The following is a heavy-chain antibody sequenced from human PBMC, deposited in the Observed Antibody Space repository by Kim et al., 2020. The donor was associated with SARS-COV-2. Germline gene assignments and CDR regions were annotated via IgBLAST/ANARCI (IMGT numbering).Heavy chain of an antibody. CDR3: AGSILTGS. J-gene: IGHJ5*02. V-gene: IGHV3-7*01. D-gene: IGHD3-9*01. Sequence: GGSLRLSCVASGLTFSSDWMNWVRQAPGKGLEWVANIKQVGSEKNYVDAVKGRFTISRDSAKKSLYLHMNSLRAEDTAVYYCAGSILTGSWGQGTLVTVSS. CDR1: GLTFSSDW. CDR2: IKQVGSEK.